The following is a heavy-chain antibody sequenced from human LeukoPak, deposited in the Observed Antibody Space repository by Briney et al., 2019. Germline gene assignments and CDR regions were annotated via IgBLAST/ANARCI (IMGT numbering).Heavy chain of an antibody. CDR1: GHTFTGYY. J-gene: IGHJ3*02. CDR2: INPNSGGT. D-gene: IGHD6-19*01. V-gene: IGHV1-2*04. CDR3: ARDSGRAVAGDAFDI. Sequence: GASVKVSCKASGHTFTGYYMHWVRRAPGQGLEWMGWINPNSGGTNYAQKFQGWVTMTRDTSISTAYMELSRLRSDDTAVYYCARDSGRAVAGDAFDIWGQGTMVTVSS.